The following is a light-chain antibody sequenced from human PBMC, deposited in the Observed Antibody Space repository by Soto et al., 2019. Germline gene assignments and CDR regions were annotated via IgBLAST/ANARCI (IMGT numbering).Light chain of an antibody. CDR2: QDS. J-gene: IGLJ2*01. Sequence: SYELTQPPSVSVSPGQTAIITCSGDKLGDKYACWYQQRPGQSPVLVIYQDSKRPSGIPERFSGSNSGNTATLTISGTQAMDEADYFCQAWDSSTGVFGGGTKVTVL. CDR3: QAWDSSTGV. V-gene: IGLV3-1*01. CDR1: KLGDKY.